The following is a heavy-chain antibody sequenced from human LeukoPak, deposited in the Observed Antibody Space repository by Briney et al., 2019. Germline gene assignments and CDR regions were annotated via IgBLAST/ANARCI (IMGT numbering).Heavy chain of an antibody. CDR3: ARAGYCSSTSCYGYYHMDV. CDR1: GGSFSGYY. CDR2: INHSGST. D-gene: IGHD2-2*01. J-gene: IGHJ6*03. V-gene: IGHV4-34*01. Sequence: SETLSLTCAVYGGSFSGYYWSWIRQPPGKGLEWIGEINHSGSTNYNPSLKSRVTISVDTSKNQFSLKLSSVTAADTAVYYCARAGYCSSTSCYGYYHMDVWGKGTTVTVSS.